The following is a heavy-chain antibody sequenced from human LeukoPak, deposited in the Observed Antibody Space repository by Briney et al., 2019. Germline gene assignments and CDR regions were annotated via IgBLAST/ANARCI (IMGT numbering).Heavy chain of an antibody. J-gene: IGHJ4*02. D-gene: IGHD1-26*01. CDR2: IIPIFGTG. Sequence: SVKLSCKAAGAAFSSYAISLVRHAPGQGLEWMGGIIPIFGTGNYAQKFQGRVTITADESTSTAYMELSSLRSEDTAVYYCASRQRWGSYYPFDYWGQGTLVTVSS. CDR1: GAAFSSYA. V-gene: IGHV1-69*13. CDR3: ASRQRWGSYYPFDY.